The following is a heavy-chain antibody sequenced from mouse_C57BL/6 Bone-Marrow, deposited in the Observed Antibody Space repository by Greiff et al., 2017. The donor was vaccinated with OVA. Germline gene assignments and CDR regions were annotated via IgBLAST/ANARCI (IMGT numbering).Heavy chain of an antibody. CDR1: GYTFTSYG. D-gene: IGHD2-4*01. Sequence: QVQLKQSGAELARPGASVKLSCKASGYTFTSYGISWVKQRTGQGLEWIGEIYPRSGNTYYNEKFKGKATLTADKSSSTAYMELRSLTSEDSAVYFCAGLRPYAMDYWGQGTSVTVSS. CDR3: AGLRPYAMDY. V-gene: IGHV1-81*01. J-gene: IGHJ4*01. CDR2: IYPRSGNT.